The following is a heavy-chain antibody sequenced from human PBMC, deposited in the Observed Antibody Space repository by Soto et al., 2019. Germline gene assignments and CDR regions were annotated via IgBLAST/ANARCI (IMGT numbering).Heavy chain of an antibody. J-gene: IGHJ5*02. CDR2: IIPIFGTA. CDR3: ARVGVAIFGVVTVNWFDP. V-gene: IGHV1-69*13. Sequence: SVKVSCKASGGTFSSYAISWVRQAPGQGLEWMGGIIPIFGTANYAQKFQGRVTITADESTSTAYMELSSLRSEDTAVYYCARVGVAIFGVVTVNWFDPWGQGTLVTVSS. CDR1: GGTFSSYA. D-gene: IGHD3-3*01.